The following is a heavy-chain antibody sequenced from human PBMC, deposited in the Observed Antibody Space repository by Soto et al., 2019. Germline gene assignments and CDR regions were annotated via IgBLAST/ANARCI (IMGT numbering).Heavy chain of an antibody. J-gene: IGHJ3*02. V-gene: IGHV3-53*04. CDR2: IYSGGST. D-gene: IGHD2-2*01. CDR3: ARVGVRSTSYSGAFDI. CDR1: GFTVSSNY. Sequence: GGSLRLSCAASGFTVSSNYMSWVRQAPGKGLEWVSVIYSGGSTYYADSVKGRFTISRHNSKNTLYLQMNSLRAEDTAVYYCARVGVRSTSYSGAFDIWGQGTMVTVSS.